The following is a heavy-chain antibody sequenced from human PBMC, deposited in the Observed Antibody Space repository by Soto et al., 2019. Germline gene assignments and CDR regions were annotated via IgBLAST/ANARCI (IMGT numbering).Heavy chain of an antibody. Sequence: QVQLLESGGGLVKPGGSLRLSGAASGFTFSDYYMSWIRQAPEKGLEWVSYISSSGSTIYYADSVKGRFTISRDNAKNSLYLQMNSLRAEDTAVYYCARSVLRFLEWFPHYYYMDVGGKGTTVTVSS. J-gene: IGHJ6*03. D-gene: IGHD3-3*01. V-gene: IGHV3-11*04. CDR3: ARSVLRFLEWFPHYYYMDV. CDR1: GFTFSDYY. CDR2: ISSSGSTI.